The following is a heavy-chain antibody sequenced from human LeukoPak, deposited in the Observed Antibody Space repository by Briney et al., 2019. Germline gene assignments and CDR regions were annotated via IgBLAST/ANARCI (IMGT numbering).Heavy chain of an antibody. V-gene: IGHV3-23*01. Sequence: GGSLRLSCAASGFTFNSFAMSWVRQAPGKGLEWVSGISSSGESTYYVDSMKGRFTISRDNSKNTLYLRMSSLRAEDTALYYCAKHRRDLLSYSLFDYWGQGSLVTVSS. CDR1: GFTFNSFA. D-gene: IGHD1-26*01. J-gene: IGHJ4*02. CDR2: ISSSGEST. CDR3: AKHRRDLLSYSLFDY.